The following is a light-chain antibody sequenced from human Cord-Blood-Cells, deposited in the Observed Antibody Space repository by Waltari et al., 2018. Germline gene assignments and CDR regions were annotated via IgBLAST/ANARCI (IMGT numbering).Light chain of an antibody. CDR2: GKN. CDR3: NARDSSGNHLV. CDR1: SPRSYY. J-gene: IGLJ3*02. Sequence: SSELTQDPAVSVALGQTGRITCQGDSPRSYYASWYQQKPGQAPVLVIFGKNNRPSGIPDRFSGSSAGNTASLTITGAQAEDEADYYCNARDSSGNHLVFGGGTKLTVL. V-gene: IGLV3-19*01.